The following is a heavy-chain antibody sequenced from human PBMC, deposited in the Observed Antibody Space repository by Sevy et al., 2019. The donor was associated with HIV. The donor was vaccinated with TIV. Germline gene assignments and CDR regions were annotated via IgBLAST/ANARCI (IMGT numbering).Heavy chain of an antibody. V-gene: IGHV1-46*01. J-gene: IGHJ4*02. D-gene: IGHD2-21*02. Sequence: ASVNVSCKASGYTYTSYYMHWVRRAPGQGLEWMGIINPSGGSTSYAQKFQGRVTMTRDTSTSTVYMELSSLRSEDTAVYYCARDSSEVVVTASLDYWGQGTLVTVSS. CDR2: INPSGGST. CDR3: ARDSSEVVVTASLDY. CDR1: GYTYTSYY.